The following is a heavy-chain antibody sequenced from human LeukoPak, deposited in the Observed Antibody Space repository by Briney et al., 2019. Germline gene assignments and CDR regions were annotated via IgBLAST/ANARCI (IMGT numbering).Heavy chain of an antibody. CDR1: GFTFDDYT. CDR2: MTWDAGTT. D-gene: IGHD2-2*01. J-gene: IGHJ6*03. CDR3: AKGGQTAARDMDV. V-gene: IGHV3-43*01. Sequence: GGALRLSCAASGFTFDDYTMHWVRQPPGKGLEWVSLMTWDAGTTYYADSVKGRFTISRDNSKNSLYLQMNSLRSEDTALYYCAKGGQTAARDMDVWGKGTTVTVSS.